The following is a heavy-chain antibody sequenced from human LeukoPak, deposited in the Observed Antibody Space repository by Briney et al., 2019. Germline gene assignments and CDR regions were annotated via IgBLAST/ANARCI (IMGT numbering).Heavy chain of an antibody. CDR3: MREYGSGEIDY. CDR2: IRSKAYGGTT. J-gene: IGHJ4*02. V-gene: IGHV3-49*04. CDR1: GFTFDDYA. D-gene: IGHD3-10*01. Sequence: GGSLRLSCTASGFTFDDYAMSWVRQAPGKGLEWVGFIRSKAYGGTTEYAASVKGRFTISRDDSKSIAYLQMNSLKTEDTAVYYCMREYGSGEIDYWGQGTLVTVSS.